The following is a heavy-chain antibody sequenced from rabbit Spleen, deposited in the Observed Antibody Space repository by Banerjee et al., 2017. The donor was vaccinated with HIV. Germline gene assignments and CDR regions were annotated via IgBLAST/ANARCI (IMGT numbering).Heavy chain of an antibody. J-gene: IGHJ4*01. Sequence: QSLEESGGDLVKPGASLTLTCTASGFSFSSYYYMCWVRQAPGKGLEWIACIYVDSSDSTYYASWAKGRFTISKTSSTTVTLQMTSLTAADTATYFCARGGVGAWSYAFNLWGPGTLVTVS. D-gene: IGHD4-2*01. CDR2: IYVDSSDST. V-gene: IGHV1S40*01. CDR1: GFSFSSYYY. CDR3: ARGGVGAWSYAFNL.